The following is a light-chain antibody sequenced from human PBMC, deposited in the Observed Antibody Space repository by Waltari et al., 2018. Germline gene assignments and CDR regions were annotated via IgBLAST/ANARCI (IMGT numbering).Light chain of an antibody. CDR3: AGWDDSLNGVV. Sequence: QSVLTQPPSASGTPGQRVTISGSGSNSNSGSNTVNWYQHLPGTAPKLLIYNNNQRPSGVPDRFSGSKSGTSASLAISGLLSEDEGDYYCAGWDDSLNGVVFGGGTKLTVL. V-gene: IGLV1-44*01. CDR1: NSNSGSNT. J-gene: IGLJ2*01. CDR2: NNN.